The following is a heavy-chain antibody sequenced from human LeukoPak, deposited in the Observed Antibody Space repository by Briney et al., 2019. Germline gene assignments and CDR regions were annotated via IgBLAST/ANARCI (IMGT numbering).Heavy chain of an antibody. V-gene: IGHV4-4*07. CDR2: IYTSGST. Sequence: SETLSLTCTVSGGSISSYYWSWIRQPVGKGLEWIGRIYTSGSTNYSPSLKSRVTISVDTSKSQLSLKLSSVTAADTAVYYCAWLPSYWGQGTQVTVSS. CDR1: GGSISSYY. CDR3: AWLPSY. D-gene: IGHD5-12*01. J-gene: IGHJ4*02.